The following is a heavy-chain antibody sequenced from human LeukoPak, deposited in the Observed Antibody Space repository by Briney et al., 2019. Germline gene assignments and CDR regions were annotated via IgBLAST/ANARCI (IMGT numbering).Heavy chain of an antibody. D-gene: IGHD5-12*01. CDR1: GFTFSSYA. V-gene: IGHV3-23*01. Sequence: PGGSLRLSCAASGFTFSSYAMSWVRQAPAKGLEWVSAISGSGGSTYYADSVKGRFTISRDNSKNTLYLQMNSLRAEDTAVYYCAKRKELYSGYDYYFDYWGQGTLVTVSS. CDR2: ISGSGGST. J-gene: IGHJ4*02. CDR3: AKRKELYSGYDYYFDY.